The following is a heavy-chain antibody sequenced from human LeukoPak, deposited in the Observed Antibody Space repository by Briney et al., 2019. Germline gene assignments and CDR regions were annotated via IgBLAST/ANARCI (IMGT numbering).Heavy chain of an antibody. CDR3: ARISLPDILWSGYEGLDY. J-gene: IGHJ4*02. D-gene: IGHD3-3*01. V-gene: IGHV3-30*04. CDR2: ISYDGSNK. CDR1: GFTFSSYA. Sequence: AGRSLRLSCAASGFTFSSYAMHWVRQAPGKGLEWVAVISYDGSNKYYADSVKGRFTISRDNSKNTLYLQMNSLRAEDTAMYYCARISLPDILWSGYEGLDYWGQGTLVTVSS.